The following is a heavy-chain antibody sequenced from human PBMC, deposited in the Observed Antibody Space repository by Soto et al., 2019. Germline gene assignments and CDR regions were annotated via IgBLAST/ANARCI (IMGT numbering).Heavy chain of an antibody. J-gene: IGHJ4*02. D-gene: IGHD2-8*01. CDR3: ANPGLMETLMSHFAH. V-gene: IGHV3-30*18. CDR2: VSYDGSTE. CDR1: GFTFSRYG. Sequence: GGSLRLSCAASGFTFSRYGMHWVRQAPDKGLEWVAVVSYDGSTEYYEDSVKGRFTISRDNSKNTVYLQMSGLRIEDTAVYYCANPGLMETLMSHFAHWGPGTLVTVSS.